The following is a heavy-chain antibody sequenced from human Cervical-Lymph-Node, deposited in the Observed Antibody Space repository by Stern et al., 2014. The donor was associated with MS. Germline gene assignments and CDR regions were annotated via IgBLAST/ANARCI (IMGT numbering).Heavy chain of an antibody. CDR2: INPSGGST. J-gene: IGHJ3*02. V-gene: IGHV1-46*01. Sequence: QVQLVQSGAEVKKPGASVKVSCKASGYPFTNFYMHWVRQLPGQGLEGVGIINPSGGSTSYAQKFQGRVTMTRDTSTSTVYMELSSLRSEDTAVYYCAIGAFDIWGQGTMVTVSS. CDR3: AIGAFDI. CDR1: GYPFTNFY.